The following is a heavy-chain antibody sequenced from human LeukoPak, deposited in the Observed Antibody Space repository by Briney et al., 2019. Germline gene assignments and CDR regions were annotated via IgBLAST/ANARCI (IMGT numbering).Heavy chain of an antibody. CDR1: GFTFSSYA. CDR3: AKATGYLL. J-gene: IGHJ4*02. D-gene: IGHD1-14*01. CDR2: ISYDGSNK. Sequence: PGRSLRLSCAASGFTFSSYAMHWVRQAPGKGLEWVAVISYDGSNKYYADSVKGRFTISRDNSKNTLYLQMNSLRAEDTAVYYCAKATGYLLWGQGTLVTVSS. V-gene: IGHV3-30*04.